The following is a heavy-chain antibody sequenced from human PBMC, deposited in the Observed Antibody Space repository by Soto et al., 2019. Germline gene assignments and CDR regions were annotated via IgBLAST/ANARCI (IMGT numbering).Heavy chain of an antibody. J-gene: IGHJ4*02. CDR2: IKSNTDGGAL. D-gene: IGHD3-16*01. CDR1: GLTFSNAW. CDR3: ATRPAPYYADWSLDY. Sequence: EVQLVESGGDLVKPGGSLRLSCAASGLTFSNAWMTWVRQAPGKGLEWVGRIKSNTDGGALDYAAPLKGRFTISRDDSRRTLYLLLNSLKPEDTAVYYCATRPAPYYADWSLDYWGQGTLVTVSS. V-gene: IGHV3-15*01.